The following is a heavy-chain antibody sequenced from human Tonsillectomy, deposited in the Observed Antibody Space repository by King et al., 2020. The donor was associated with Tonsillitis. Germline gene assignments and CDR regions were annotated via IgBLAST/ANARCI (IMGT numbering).Heavy chain of an antibody. V-gene: IGHV3-21*01. D-gene: IGHD3-16*01. CDR1: GFTFNNHN. J-gene: IGHJ6*02. CDR3: ARQRDYAYYYGWDV. Sequence: VQLVESGGGLVKPGGSLRLSCAPSGFTFNNHNMNWVRQAPGKGLEWVSSISSSGNYIYYADSVKGLFTISRDSDRNSLYLQMNSLRAEDTAVYYWARQRDYAYYYGWDVWGQGTTVTVSS. CDR2: ISSSGNYI.